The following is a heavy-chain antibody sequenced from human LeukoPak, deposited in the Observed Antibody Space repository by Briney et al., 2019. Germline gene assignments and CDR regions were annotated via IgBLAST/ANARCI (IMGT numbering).Heavy chain of an antibody. CDR1: GFTFSSYA. V-gene: IGHV3-23*01. Sequence: GGSLRLSRAASGFTFSSYAMNWVRQAPGKGLEWVVGISSGDRTFHADSVKGRFTISRDNSKNTLYLQMNSPRAEDTAVYYCAKGRWFGELLTDYWGQGTLVTVSS. J-gene: IGHJ4*02. CDR2: ISSGDRT. CDR3: AKGRWFGELLTDY. D-gene: IGHD3-10*01.